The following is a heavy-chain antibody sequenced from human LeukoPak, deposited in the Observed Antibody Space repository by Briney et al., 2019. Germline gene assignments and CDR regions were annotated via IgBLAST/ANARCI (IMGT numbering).Heavy chain of an antibody. J-gene: IGHJ4*02. V-gene: IGHV4-39*01. CDR2: FYYSGST. Sequence: KTSETQSLTCTVSGGSITSSNYYWGWIRQPPGKGLEWIGSFYYSGSTNYNPSLKSRVTISVDTSKNQLSRKLSTVTAAATAVYYCVYYYGSGSVEYWGQGTLVTVSS. CDR3: VYYYGSGSVEY. D-gene: IGHD3-10*01. CDR1: GGSITSSNYY.